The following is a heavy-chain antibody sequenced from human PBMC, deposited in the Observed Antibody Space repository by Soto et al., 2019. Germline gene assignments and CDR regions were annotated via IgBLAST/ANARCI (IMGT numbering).Heavy chain of an antibody. CDR3: AREGYRSGYYYYYGMDV. CDR1: GGSISSYY. CDR2: IYYSGST. V-gene: IGHV4-59*01. J-gene: IGHJ6*02. D-gene: IGHD6-19*01. Sequence: QVQLQESGPGLVKPSETLSLTCTVSGGSISSYYWSWIRQPPGKGLEWIGYIYYSGSTNYNPSLKGRVTISVDTSKNQFSLKLSSVTAADTAVYYCAREGYRSGYYYYYGMDVWGQGTTVTVSS.